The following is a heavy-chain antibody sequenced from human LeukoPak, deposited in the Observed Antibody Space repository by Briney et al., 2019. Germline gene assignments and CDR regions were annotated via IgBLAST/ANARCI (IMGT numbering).Heavy chain of an antibody. Sequence: GGSLRLSCAASGFTFSSYAMSWVHQAPGKGLEWVSAISGSGGSTYYADSVKGRFTISRDNSKNTLYLQMNSLRAEDTAVYYCAKEPRTYYYDSSVYYLSPYFNYGARGPRVTASS. CDR1: GFTFSSYA. V-gene: IGHV3-23*01. CDR2: ISGSGGST. J-gene: IGHJ4*02. D-gene: IGHD3-22*01. CDR3: AKEPRTYYYDSSVYYLSPYFNY.